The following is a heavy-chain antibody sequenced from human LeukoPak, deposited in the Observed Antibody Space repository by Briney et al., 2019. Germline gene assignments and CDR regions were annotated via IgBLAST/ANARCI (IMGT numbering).Heavy chain of an antibody. D-gene: IGHD3-10*02. CDR3: ARDRDHVWYFDL. V-gene: IGHV4-4*07. J-gene: IGHJ2*01. CDR2: IYSTGIT. CDR1: GGSISSYY. Sequence: SETLSLTCAVSGGSISSYYWNWIRQPAGKGLEWIGRIYSTGITNYNPSLKSRLTMSVDKSKKQFSLKLSSVTAADTAVYFCARDRDHVWYFDLWGRGTLVGVSS.